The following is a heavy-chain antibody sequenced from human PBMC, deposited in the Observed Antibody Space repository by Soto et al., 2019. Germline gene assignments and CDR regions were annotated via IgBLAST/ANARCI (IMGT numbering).Heavy chain of an antibody. V-gene: IGHV3-23*01. D-gene: IGHD3-10*01. CDR1: GFTSSSYA. CDR2: ISGSGGST. Sequence: GGSLRLSCAASGFTSSSYAMSWIRQAPGKGLEWVSVISGSGGSTYYADSVKGRFTISRDNSKNTLYLQMNSLRAEDTAVYYCAKVAQLLSGEYGMDVWGQGTTVTVSS. J-gene: IGHJ6*02. CDR3: AKVAQLLSGEYGMDV.